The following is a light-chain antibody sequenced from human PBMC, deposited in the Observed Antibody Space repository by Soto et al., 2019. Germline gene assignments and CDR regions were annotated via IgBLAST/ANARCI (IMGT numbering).Light chain of an antibody. Sequence: GDSVTITCRASQGINNYLAWYQQKPGKVPVLLIYSASTLKSGGPSRFSGRGAGTDFTLTISSLQPEDFATYYCQKYDSAPRTFGQGTKVDIK. CDR1: QGINNY. CDR2: SAS. J-gene: IGKJ1*01. CDR3: QKYDSAPRT. V-gene: IGKV1-27*01.